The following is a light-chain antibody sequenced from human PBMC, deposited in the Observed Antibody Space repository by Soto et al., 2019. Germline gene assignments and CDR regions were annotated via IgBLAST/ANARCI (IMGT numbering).Light chain of an antibody. V-gene: IGKV3-20*01. CDR1: QSVSRNY. CDR2: GAS. Sequence: ELVLTQSPGTLSLSPGERATLSCRASQSVSRNYLVWYQQKPGQAPRLLIYGASSRATGIPDRFSGSGSGTDFTLTISRLEPGDFAVYYCQQYGYSSWTFGQGTKVDI. J-gene: IGKJ1*01. CDR3: QQYGYSSWT.